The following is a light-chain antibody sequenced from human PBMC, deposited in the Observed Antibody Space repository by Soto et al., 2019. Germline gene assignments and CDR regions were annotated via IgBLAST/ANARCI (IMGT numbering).Light chain of an antibody. Sequence: DIQLTQSPLFLSASVGDRVTITCRASQSISSYLNWYQQKPGKAPKLLIYAASSLQSGVPSRFSGSGSGTDFTLTISSLQPEDFATYYCQQSYSTPFMFGQGTKVDIK. CDR2: AAS. J-gene: IGKJ1*01. CDR3: QQSYSTPFM. CDR1: QSISSY. V-gene: IGKV1-39*01.